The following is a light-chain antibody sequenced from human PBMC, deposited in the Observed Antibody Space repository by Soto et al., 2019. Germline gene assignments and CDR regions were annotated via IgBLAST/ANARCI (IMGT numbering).Light chain of an antibody. CDR3: SSYTSFKTLV. Sequence: QSALTQPAAVSESPGQSITISCTGSSSDVGGYKYVSWYQQHPGKAPKLLIYDVTNRPSGVSNRFSGSKSGYTASLTISGLQSEDEADYYCSSYTSFKTLVFGTGTKVTVL. CDR2: DVT. V-gene: IGLV2-14*01. CDR1: SSDVGGYKY. J-gene: IGLJ1*01.